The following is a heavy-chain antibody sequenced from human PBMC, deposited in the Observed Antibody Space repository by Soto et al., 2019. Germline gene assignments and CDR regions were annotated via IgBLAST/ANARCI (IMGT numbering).Heavy chain of an antibody. D-gene: IGHD2-15*01. CDR1: GFTFSSYG. CDR3: AKDTVPYCSGGSCYPDYEPYYYYGMDV. J-gene: IGHJ6*02. V-gene: IGHV3-30*18. Sequence: QVQLVESGGGVVQPGRSLRLSCAASGFTFSSYGMHWVRQAPGKGLEWVAVISYDGSNKYYADSVKGRFTISRDNSKNTLYLQXXSXRXXDTAVYYCAKDTVPYCSGGSCYPDYEPYYYYGMDVWGQGTTVTVSS. CDR2: ISYDGSNK.